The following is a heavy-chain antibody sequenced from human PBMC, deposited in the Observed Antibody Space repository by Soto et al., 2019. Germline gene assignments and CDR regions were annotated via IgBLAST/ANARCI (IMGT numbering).Heavy chain of an antibody. CDR2: IKSKTDGGTT. D-gene: IGHD4-17*01. Sequence: EVQLVESGGGLVKPGGSLRLSCAASGFTFSNAWMSWVRQAPGKGLEWVGRIKSKTDGGTTDYAAPMKGRFTISRDDSKNTLYLQMNSLKTEDTAVYYCTTEDDYGDYIPFGGYYYYMDVWGKGTTVTVSS. CDR3: TTEDDYGDYIPFGGYYYYMDV. J-gene: IGHJ6*03. CDR1: GFTFSNAW. V-gene: IGHV3-15*01.